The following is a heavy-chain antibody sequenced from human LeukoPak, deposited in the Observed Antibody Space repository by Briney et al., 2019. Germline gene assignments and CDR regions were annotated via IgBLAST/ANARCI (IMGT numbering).Heavy chain of an antibody. J-gene: IGHJ3*02. Sequence: TLSLTCTVSGGSISSGGYYWSWIRQHPGKGLEWIGYIYNSGSTYYNPSLKSRVTISVDTSKDQFSLKLSSVTAADTAVYYCAMFSSSWINAFDIWGQGTMVTVSS. CDR2: IYNSGST. CDR1: GGSISSGGYY. V-gene: IGHV4-31*03. CDR3: AMFSSSWINAFDI. D-gene: IGHD6-13*01.